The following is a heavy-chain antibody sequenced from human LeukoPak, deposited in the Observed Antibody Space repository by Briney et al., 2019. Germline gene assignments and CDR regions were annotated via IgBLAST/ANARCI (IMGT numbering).Heavy chain of an antibody. D-gene: IGHD5-18*01. J-gene: IGHJ6*03. V-gene: IGHV3-23*01. CDR2: MSGTGGYT. CDR1: GFTFSSYG. CDR3: AKSGIIQGYYFYYMDV. Sequence: PGGTLRLSCVGSGFTFSSYGMGWVRQAPGKGLEWVSGMSGTGGYTYDADAVKGRFNISRDNAKNSLYLQMNSLRAEDTALYYCAKSGIIQGYYFYYMDVWGKGTTVTIYS.